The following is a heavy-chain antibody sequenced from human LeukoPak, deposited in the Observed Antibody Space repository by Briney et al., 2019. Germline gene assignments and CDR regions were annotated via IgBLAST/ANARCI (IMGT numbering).Heavy chain of an antibody. V-gene: IGHV4-39*06. J-gene: IGHJ3*02. D-gene: IGHD3-3*01. CDR1: GGSISSSSYY. CDR3: ARDNNGLYFGVRGFDI. Sequence: SETLSLTCTVSGGSISSSSYYWGWIRQPPGKGLEWIGSIYYSGSTYYNPSLKSRVTISVDTSKNQFPLKLSSVTAADTAVYYCARDNNGLYFGVRGFDIWGQGKMVIVSS. CDR2: IYYSGST.